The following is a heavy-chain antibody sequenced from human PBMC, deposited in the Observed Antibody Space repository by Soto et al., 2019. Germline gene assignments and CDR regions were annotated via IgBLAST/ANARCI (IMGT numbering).Heavy chain of an antibody. J-gene: IGHJ4*01. CDR2: IRSKANNYAA. V-gene: IGHV3-73*01. D-gene: IGHD4-17*01. Sequence: EVQLVESGGGLVQPGESLKLSCAVSGFTFSGSAMHWVRRASGKGLEWVGRIRSKANNYAAAYAASVKGRFTITRDDSKNTAYLEMNCLKREDTAVYYCTRGYGDYVGDYCGHGSVVTVSS. CDR3: TRGYGDYVGDY. CDR1: GFTFSGSA.